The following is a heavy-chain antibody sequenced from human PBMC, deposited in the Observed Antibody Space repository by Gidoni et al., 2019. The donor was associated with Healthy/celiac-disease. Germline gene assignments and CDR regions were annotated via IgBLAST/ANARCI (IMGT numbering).Heavy chain of an antibody. V-gene: IGHV4-61*02. J-gene: IGHJ3*02. D-gene: IGHD3-22*01. CDR2: IYTRGST. CDR1: GGSISSGSYY. CDR3: ARDFSTMIVVARLDAFDI. Sequence: QVHLQESGPGLVKPSQTLSLTCTVSGGSISSGSYYWSWIRQPAGKGLEWIGRIYTRGSTNYTPPLKSRVTMSVDTSKNQFSLKLSSVTAADTAVYYCARDFSTMIVVARLDAFDIWSQGTMVPVSS.